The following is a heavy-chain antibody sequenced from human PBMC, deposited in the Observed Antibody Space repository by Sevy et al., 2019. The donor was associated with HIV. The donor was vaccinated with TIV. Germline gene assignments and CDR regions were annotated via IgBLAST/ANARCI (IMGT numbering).Heavy chain of an antibody. V-gene: IGHV3-53*01. CDR3: ARGIEL. CDR1: GFSVSSYY. J-gene: IGHJ5*02. Sequence: GGSLRLSCAASGFSVSSYYMSWVRLAPGKGLEWVSIIYSGDNTYYVDSVKGRFSISRDISKNTLYLQMNSLRVEDTAVYYCARGIELWGQGTLVTVSS. CDR2: IYSGDNT.